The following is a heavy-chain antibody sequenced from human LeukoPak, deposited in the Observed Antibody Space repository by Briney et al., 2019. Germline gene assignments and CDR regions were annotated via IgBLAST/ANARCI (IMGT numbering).Heavy chain of an antibody. Sequence: GRSLRLSCAASGFTFDDYAMHWVRQAPGKGLEWVSGISWNSGSIGYADSVKGRFTISRDNAKNSLYLQMNSRRAEDTALYYCAKEGDGPFDYWGQGTLVTVSS. J-gene: IGHJ4*02. V-gene: IGHV3-9*01. CDR2: ISWNSGSI. CDR1: GFTFDDYA. CDR3: AKEGDGPFDY. D-gene: IGHD5-24*01.